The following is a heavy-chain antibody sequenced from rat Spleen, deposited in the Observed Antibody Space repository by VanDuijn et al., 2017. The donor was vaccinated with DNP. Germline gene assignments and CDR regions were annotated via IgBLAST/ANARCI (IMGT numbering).Heavy chain of an antibody. Sequence: EVQLVESGGGLVQPGGSLKLSCVASGFTFSNSWMYWIRQAPGKGLEWLGSINTDGGSTYYPDSVKGRFTISRDNAENTVYLQMSSLRSEDTATYYCASWAPIAPLSTSNYWGQGVMVTVSS. D-gene: IGHD1-2*01. J-gene: IGHJ2*01. CDR1: GFTFSNSW. CDR3: ASWAPIAPLSTSNY. V-gene: IGHV5-58*01. CDR2: INTDGGST.